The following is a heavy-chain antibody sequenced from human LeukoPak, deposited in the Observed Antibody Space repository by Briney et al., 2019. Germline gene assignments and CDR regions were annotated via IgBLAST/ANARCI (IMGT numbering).Heavy chain of an antibody. Sequence: GAPVKVSCKVSVYTLTELSMHWVRQAPGKGLEWRGGFDPEDGETIYAQKFQGRVTMTEDTPTDTAYMELSSLRSEDTAVYYCATPVARNYYFDYWGQGTLVTVSS. CDR2: FDPEDGET. D-gene: IGHD5-12*01. CDR1: VYTLTELS. CDR3: ATPVARNYYFDY. V-gene: IGHV1-24*01. J-gene: IGHJ4*02.